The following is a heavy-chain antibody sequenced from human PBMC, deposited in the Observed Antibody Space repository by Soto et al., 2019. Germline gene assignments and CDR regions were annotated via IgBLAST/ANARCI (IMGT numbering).Heavy chain of an antibody. D-gene: IGHD5-12*01. CDR3: ARDVSGGNIVATILSI. J-gene: IGHJ4*02. CDR1: GFTFSSYS. V-gene: IGHV3-21*01. CDR2: ISSSSSYI. Sequence: GGSLRLSCAASGFTFSSYSMNWVRQAPGKGLEWVSSISSSSSYIYYADSVKGRFTISRDNAKNSLYLQMNSLRAEDTAVYYCARDVSGGNIVATILSIWGQGTLVTVSS.